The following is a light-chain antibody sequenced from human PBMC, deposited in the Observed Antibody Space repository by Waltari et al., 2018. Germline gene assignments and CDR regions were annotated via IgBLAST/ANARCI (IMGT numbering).Light chain of an antibody. Sequence: SSELTQDPAVSVALGQTVRITCQGDSLRRYLASWYQQKPGQAPVLVIYGKTNRPSGVPDRFSGSSSGNTASLAITGAQAEDEADYYCNSRDSSGNHYVFGTGTKVTVL. CDR3: NSRDSSGNHYV. V-gene: IGLV3-19*01. CDR2: GKT. J-gene: IGLJ1*01. CDR1: SLRRYL.